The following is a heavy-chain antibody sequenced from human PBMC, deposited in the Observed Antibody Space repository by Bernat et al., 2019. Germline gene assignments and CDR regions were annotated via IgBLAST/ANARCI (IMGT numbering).Heavy chain of an antibody. CDR3: AASGYYSKGYFDY. CDR1: GFTFSSHA. D-gene: IGHD3-3*01. J-gene: IGHJ4*02. CDR2: ISGSGGST. V-gene: IGHV3-23*04. Sequence: EVQLVESGGGLVQPGGSLRLSCAASGFTFSSHAMSWVRQAPGKGLEWVSAISGSGGSTYYADSVQGRFTISRDNSKNTLYLQMNSLRAEDTAVYYCAASGYYSKGYFDYWGQGTLVTVSS.